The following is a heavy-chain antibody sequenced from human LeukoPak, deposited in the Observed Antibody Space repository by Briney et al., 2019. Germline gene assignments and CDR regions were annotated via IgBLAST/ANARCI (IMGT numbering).Heavy chain of an antibody. CDR1: GGTFSSYA. V-gene: IGHV1-69*04. CDR2: IIPILGIA. D-gene: IGHD2-2*01. J-gene: IGHJ6*02. CDR3: AGPTQHYYYYGMDV. Sequence: ASVKVSCKASGGTFSSYAISWVRQAPGQGLEWMGRIIPILGIASYAQKFQGRVTITADKSTSTAYMELSSLRSEDTAVYYCAGPTQHYYYYGMDVWGQGTTVTVSS.